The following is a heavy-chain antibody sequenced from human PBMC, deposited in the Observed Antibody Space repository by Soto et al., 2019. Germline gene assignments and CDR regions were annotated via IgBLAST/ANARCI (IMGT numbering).Heavy chain of an antibody. CDR2: IYYSGST. CDR1: GGSISSYY. V-gene: IGHV4-59*01. J-gene: IGHJ6*03. CDR3: ARDLGGPGIKNRRDYYYYMDV. D-gene: IGHD3-10*01. Sequence: QVQLQESGPGLVKPSETLSLTCTVSGGSISSYYWSWIRQPPGKGLEWIGYIYYSGSTNYNPSLKSRVTISVDTSKNPFSLKLSSVTAADTAVYYCARDLGGPGIKNRRDYYYYMDVWGKGTTVTVSS.